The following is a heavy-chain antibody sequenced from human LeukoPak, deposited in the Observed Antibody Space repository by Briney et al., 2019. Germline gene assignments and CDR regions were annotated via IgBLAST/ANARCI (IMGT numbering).Heavy chain of an antibody. CDR1: GFTFSSYA. J-gene: IGHJ4*02. CDR2: ISYDGSDI. CDR3: TGFWGSDRLDY. V-gene: IGHV3-30*03. D-gene: IGHD3-16*02. Sequence: GGSLRLSCAASGFTFSSYAMSWVRQAPGKGLEWVAVISYDGSDISYSASVKGRFTISRDNSKNTLFLQMNSLRSEDTAVYYCTGFWGSDRLDYWGQGTLVTVSS.